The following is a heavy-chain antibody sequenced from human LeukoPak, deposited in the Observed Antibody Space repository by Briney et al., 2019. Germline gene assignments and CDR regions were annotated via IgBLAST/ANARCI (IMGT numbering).Heavy chain of an antibody. CDR1: GFTFSRNY. J-gene: IGHJ4*02. CDR2: VYSNNST. Sequence: PGGSLRLSCAASGFTFSRNYMTWVRQAPGKGLEWVSVVYSNNSTYYADSEKGRFTISRDSSNNTLYLQMNSLRVEDTAIYYCARGINMMIVAPGYWGQGTLVTVSS. D-gene: IGHD3-22*01. CDR3: ARGINMMIVAPGY. V-gene: IGHV3-53*01.